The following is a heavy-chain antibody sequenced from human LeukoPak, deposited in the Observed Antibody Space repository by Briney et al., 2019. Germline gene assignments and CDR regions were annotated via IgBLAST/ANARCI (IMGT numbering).Heavy chain of an antibody. D-gene: IGHD6-13*01. CDR2: ISYDGSRK. CDR1: GFMFSSFG. J-gene: IGHJ4*02. V-gene: IGHV3-30*03. CDR3: ARGHSSSWSFFDY. Sequence: GGSLRLSCAASGFMFSSFGIHWVRQAPDKGLEWVAIISYDGSRKYYEDSVKGRFIISRDNSKNTLYLQMNSLRAEDTAVYYCARGHSSSWSFFDYWGQGTLVTVSS.